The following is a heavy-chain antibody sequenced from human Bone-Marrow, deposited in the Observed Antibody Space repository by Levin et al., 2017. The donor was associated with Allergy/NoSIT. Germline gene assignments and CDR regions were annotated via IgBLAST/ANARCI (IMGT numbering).Heavy chain of an antibody. V-gene: IGHV1-3*01. CDR1: GYTFTSYA. D-gene: IGHD3-22*01. CDR2: INAGDGNT. Sequence: PGESLKISCKTSGYTFTSYAVHWVRQAPGQGLEWMGWINAGDGNTKYSQSFQDRVTITSDTSASTVYMELSSLRSGDTAVYYCAREPYYYDTNTYFYYGSGALDIWGQGTMVTVSS. CDR3: AREPYYYDTNTYFYYGSGALDI. J-gene: IGHJ3*02.